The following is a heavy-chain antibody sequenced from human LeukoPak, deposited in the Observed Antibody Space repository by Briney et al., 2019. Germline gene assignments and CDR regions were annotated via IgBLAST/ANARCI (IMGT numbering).Heavy chain of an antibody. Sequence: SDTLSLTCTVSGGSINNYYWSWIRQPPGKGLEWIGYIFYNGNTNYNPSLKSRVTISVDTSKNQFSLNLSSVTAADTAMYYCTRQGSYFNYWGQGTLDTVSS. D-gene: IGHD3-10*01. V-gene: IGHV4-59*08. CDR3: TRQGSYFNY. CDR1: GGSINNYY. CDR2: IFYNGNT. J-gene: IGHJ4*02.